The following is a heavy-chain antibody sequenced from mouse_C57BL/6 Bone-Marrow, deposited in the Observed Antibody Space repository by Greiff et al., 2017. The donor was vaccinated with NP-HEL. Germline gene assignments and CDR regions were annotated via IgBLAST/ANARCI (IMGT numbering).Heavy chain of an antibody. D-gene: IGHD1-1*01. CDR3: AREPITTVVGGAY. Sequence: EVKLVESGGGLVKPGGSLKLSCAASGFTFSSYAMSWVRQTPEKRLEWVATISDGGSYTYYPDNVKGRFTISRDNAKNNLYLQMSHLKSEDTAMYYCAREPITTVVGGAYWGQGTLVTVSA. CDR2: ISDGGSYT. V-gene: IGHV5-4*01. CDR1: GFTFSSYA. J-gene: IGHJ3*01.